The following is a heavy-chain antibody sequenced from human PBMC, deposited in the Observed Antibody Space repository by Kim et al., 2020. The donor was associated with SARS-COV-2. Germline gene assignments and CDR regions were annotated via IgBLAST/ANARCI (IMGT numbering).Heavy chain of an antibody. Sequence: SETLSLTCTVSGGSISSYYWSWIRQPPGKGLEWIGYIYYSGSTNYNPSLKSRVTISVDTSKNQFSLKLSSVTAADTAVYYCASSGTISTIFGVPLPPYYYLGMGVWGQGTTVTVSS. CDR1: GGSISSYY. J-gene: IGHJ6*02. CDR3: ASSGTISTIFGVPLPPYYYLGMGV. V-gene: IGHV4-59*08. D-gene: IGHD3-3*01. CDR2: IYYSGST.